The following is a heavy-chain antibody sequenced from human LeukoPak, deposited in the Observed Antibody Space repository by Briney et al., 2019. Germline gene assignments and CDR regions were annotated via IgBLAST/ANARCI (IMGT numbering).Heavy chain of an antibody. CDR1: GFTFSSYA. V-gene: IGHV3-23*01. Sequence: SGGSLRLSCAASGFTFSSYAMIWVRQAPGKGLGGGSALSGGGGGKFYADSVKGRFTISRDNSKNTLYLQMNSLRAEDTAVYYCAKDLGGKPYYYYGMDVWGQGTTVTVSS. CDR3: AKDLGGKPYYYYGMDV. CDR2: LSGGGGGK. J-gene: IGHJ6*02.